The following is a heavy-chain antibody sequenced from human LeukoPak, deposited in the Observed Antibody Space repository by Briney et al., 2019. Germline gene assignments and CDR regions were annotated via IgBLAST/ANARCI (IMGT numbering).Heavy chain of an antibody. CDR2: INHSGST. CDR3: AREGGYGSGSYINWFDP. V-gene: IGHV4-34*01. Sequence: SETLSLTCAVYGGSFSGYYWSWIRQPPGKGLEWIGEINHSGSTNYNPSLKSRVTISVDTSKNQFSLKLSSVTAADTAVYYCAREGGYGSGSYINWFDPWGQGTLVTVSS. J-gene: IGHJ5*02. D-gene: IGHD3-10*01. CDR1: GGSFSGYY.